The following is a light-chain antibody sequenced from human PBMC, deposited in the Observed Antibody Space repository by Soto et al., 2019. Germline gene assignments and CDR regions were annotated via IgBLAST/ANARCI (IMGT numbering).Light chain of an antibody. CDR1: QSVSSSY. Sequence: DIVLTQSPATLSLSPGERATLSCGSSQSVSSSYVAWYQHKPGLAPRLLIHDTSSRAIGIPDRLSGSKSGTNFTLTIRRMEPEDVGMYYCQQYGSSPITFGQGTRLEIK. V-gene: IGKV3D-20*01. J-gene: IGKJ5*01. CDR2: DTS. CDR3: QQYGSSPIT.